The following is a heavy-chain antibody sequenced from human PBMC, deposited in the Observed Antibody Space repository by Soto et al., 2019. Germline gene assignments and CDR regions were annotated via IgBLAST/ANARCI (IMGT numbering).Heavy chain of an antibody. CDR2: IYSGGDK. J-gene: IGHJ6*02. V-gene: IGHV3-66*01. CDR3: AGDPGDRNGMIV. Sequence: EVQVVESGGDLVQPGGSLRLSCAASGFSVSRDYMNWVRQAPGKGLEWVSVIYSGGDKYYADSVKGRFTISRDNSKNLVSLQMTGLRTEDTAVYYCAGDPGDRNGMIVWGQGTTVTVSS. CDR1: GFSVSRDY. D-gene: IGHD1-26*01.